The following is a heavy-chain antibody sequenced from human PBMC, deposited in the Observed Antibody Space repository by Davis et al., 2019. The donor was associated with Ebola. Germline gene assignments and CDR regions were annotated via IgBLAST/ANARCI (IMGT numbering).Heavy chain of an antibody. Sequence: MPSETLSLTCTVSGGSISSYYWSWIRQPPGKGLEWIGYIYYSGSTNYNPSLKSRVTISVDTSKNQFSLKLSSVTAAATAVYYCARGGMTRWFDPWGQGTLVTVSS. CDR2: IYYSGST. D-gene: IGHD3-16*01. V-gene: IGHV4-59*01. CDR3: ARGGMTRWFDP. CDR1: GGSISSYY. J-gene: IGHJ5*02.